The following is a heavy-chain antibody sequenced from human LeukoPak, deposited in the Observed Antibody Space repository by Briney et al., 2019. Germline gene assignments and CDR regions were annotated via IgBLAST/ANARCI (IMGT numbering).Heavy chain of an antibody. D-gene: IGHD3-9*01. V-gene: IGHV3-13*01. CDR3: ARAAYYDILTGYHHYGVDV. CDR1: GFTFSSYD. J-gene: IGHJ6*02. Sequence: GGSLRLSCAASGFTFSSYDMHWVRQATGKGLEWVSAIGTAGDTYYPGSVKGRFTISRENAKNSLYLQMNSLRAGDTAVYYCARAAYYDILTGYHHYGVDVWGQGTTVTVSS. CDR2: IGTAGDT.